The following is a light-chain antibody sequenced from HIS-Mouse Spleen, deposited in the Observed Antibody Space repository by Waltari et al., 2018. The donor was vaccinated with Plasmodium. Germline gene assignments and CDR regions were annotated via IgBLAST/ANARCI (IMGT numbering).Light chain of an antibody. Sequence: SYELTQPPSVSVSPGQPARITCSGDALPTQYAYWYQQTPGQAPVLGIYKDSERPSGIPERFSGSSSGTTVTLTISGVQAEDEADYYCQSADSSGTYQVFGGGTKLTVL. CDR2: KDS. CDR3: QSADSSGTYQV. V-gene: IGLV3-25*03. J-gene: IGLJ2*01. CDR1: ALPTQY.